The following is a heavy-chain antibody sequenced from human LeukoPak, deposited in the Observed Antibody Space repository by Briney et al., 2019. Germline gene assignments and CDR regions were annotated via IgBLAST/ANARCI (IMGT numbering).Heavy chain of an antibody. V-gene: IGHV3-15*01. CDR2: IKSKTDGGTT. CDR3: TTDLGWVATITD. D-gene: IGHD5-24*01. J-gene: IGHJ4*02. Sequence: GGSLRLSCAASGFTFSNAWMSWVRQAPGKGLEWVGRIKSKTDGGTTDYAAPVKGRFTISRDDSKNTLYLQMNSLKTDDTAVYYCTTDLGWVATITDWGQGTLVTVSS. CDR1: GFTFSNAW.